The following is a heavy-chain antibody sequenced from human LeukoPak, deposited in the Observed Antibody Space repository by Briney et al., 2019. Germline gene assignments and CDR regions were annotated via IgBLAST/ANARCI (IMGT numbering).Heavy chain of an antibody. V-gene: IGHV1-2*02. CDR1: GYTFTGYY. Sequence: ASVKVSCKASGYTFTGYYMHWVRQAPGQGLEWMGWINPDNGGTNYAQKFQGRATMTRDMSISTAYMELSRLRSDDTAVYYCARDPSNSGYDYLYFFDYWGQGTLVTVSS. CDR3: ARDPSNSGYDYLYFFDY. D-gene: IGHD5-12*01. CDR2: INPDNGGT. J-gene: IGHJ4*02.